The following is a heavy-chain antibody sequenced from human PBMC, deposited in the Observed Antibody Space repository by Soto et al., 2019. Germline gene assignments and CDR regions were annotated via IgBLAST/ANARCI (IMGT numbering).Heavy chain of an antibody. J-gene: IGHJ5*02. CDR3: ARDRPTDH. CDR1: GYPFNRYA. V-gene: IGHV1-18*01. Sequence: QVKLVQSGAEVRKPGASVTVSCKASGYPFNRYAISWLRRAPGQGPEWMGWITGDTLEPSSARKSQGRVTLTRNTSTSTVYMELRSLRDDDTAVYYCARDRPTDHWGQGTLVTVSS. CDR2: ITGDTLEP.